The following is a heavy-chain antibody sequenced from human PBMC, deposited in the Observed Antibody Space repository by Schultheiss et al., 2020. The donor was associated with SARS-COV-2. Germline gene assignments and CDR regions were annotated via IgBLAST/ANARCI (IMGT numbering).Heavy chain of an antibody. D-gene: IGHD2-15*01. CDR1: GFTFSSYA. CDR2: ISGSGGST. J-gene: IGHJ4*02. CDR3: AKWWGIVVVVAATAHFDY. Sequence: GGSLRLSCAASGFTFSSYAMSWVRQAPGKGLEWVSAISGSGGSTYYADSLKGRFTISRDNSRNTLFLLMNSLRAEDTAVYYCAKWWGIVVVVAATAHFDYWGQGTLVTVSS. V-gene: IGHV3-23*01.